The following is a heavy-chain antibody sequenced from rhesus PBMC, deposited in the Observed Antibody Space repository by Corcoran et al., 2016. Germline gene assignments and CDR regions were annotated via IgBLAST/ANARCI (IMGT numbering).Heavy chain of an antibody. V-gene: IGHV4-122*02. CDR3: ARSRYSGSYLDY. CDR1: GYSISSGYG. J-gene: IGHJ4*01. D-gene: IGHD3-16*01. Sequence: QLQLQESGPGLVKPSETLSLTCAVSGYSISSGYGWSWIRQPPGKGLEWIGYISYSGSTSYNPSRKSRVTISRDTAKNQFSLKLSSVTAADTAVYYCARSRYSGSYLDYWGQGVLVTVSS. CDR2: ISYSGST.